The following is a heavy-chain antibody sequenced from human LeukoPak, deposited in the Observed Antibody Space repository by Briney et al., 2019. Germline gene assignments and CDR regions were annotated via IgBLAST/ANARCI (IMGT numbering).Heavy chain of an antibody. J-gene: IGHJ4*01. V-gene: IGHV3-74*01. Sequence: PGGSLRLSCAASGQTLSTYWMHWVRRAPGKGLVWVSRIKSDGSTTTYADSVKGRFTISRDNAENTLYLQMNSLRAEDTAVYYCATVGTHCGGDCDPKGLEYWGHGTLVTVSS. CDR2: IKSDGSTT. CDR1: GQTLSTYW. CDR3: ATVGTHCGGDCDPKGLEY. D-gene: IGHD2-21*02.